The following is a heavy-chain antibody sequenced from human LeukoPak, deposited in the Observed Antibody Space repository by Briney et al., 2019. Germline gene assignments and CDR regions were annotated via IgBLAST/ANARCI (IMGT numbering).Heavy chain of an antibody. V-gene: IGHV3-48*01. Sequence: PGGSLRLSCAASGFTFSSYSMNWVRQAPGKGLEWVSYISSSSSTIYYADSVKGRFTISRDNSKNTLFLQMNSLRAEDTALHYCAKGISRYCSGGTCYFDYWGQGTLVTVSS. CDR2: ISSSSSTI. CDR3: AKGISRYCSGGTCYFDY. D-gene: IGHD2-15*01. CDR1: GFTFSSYS. J-gene: IGHJ4*02.